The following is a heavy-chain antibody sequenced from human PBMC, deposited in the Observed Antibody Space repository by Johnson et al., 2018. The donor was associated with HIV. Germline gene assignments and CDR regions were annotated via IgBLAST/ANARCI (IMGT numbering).Heavy chain of an antibody. V-gene: IGHV3-30-3*01. Sequence: QVQLVESGGGLVQPGGSLRLSCAVSGFTFTSYAMHWVRQAPGKGLEWVAVISYDGSNKYYADSVKGRFTISRDNSKNTLYLQMNSLRAEDTAVYYCASIVVVPAAQDNDAFDIWGQGTMVTVSS. CDR1: GFTFTSYA. CDR2: ISYDGSNK. CDR3: ASIVVVPAAQDNDAFDI. J-gene: IGHJ3*02. D-gene: IGHD2-2*01.